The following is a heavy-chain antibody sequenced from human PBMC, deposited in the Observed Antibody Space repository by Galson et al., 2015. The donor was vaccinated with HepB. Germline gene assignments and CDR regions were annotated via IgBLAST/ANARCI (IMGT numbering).Heavy chain of an antibody. CDR2: INHSGST. J-gene: IGHJ3*02. Sequence: ETLSLTCAVYGGSFSGYYWSWIRQPPGKGLEWIGEINHSGSTNYNPSLKSRVTISVDTSKNQFSLMLSSVTAADTAVYYCASLVDSGYDGAFDIWGQGTMVTVSS. V-gene: IGHV4-34*01. CDR3: ASLVDSGYDGAFDI. CDR1: GGSFSGYY. D-gene: IGHD5-12*01.